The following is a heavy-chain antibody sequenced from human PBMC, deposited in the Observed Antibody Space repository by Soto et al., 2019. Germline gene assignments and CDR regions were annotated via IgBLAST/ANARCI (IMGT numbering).Heavy chain of an antibody. J-gene: IGHJ4*02. CDR1: GFTLINYA. V-gene: IGHV3-30*14. D-gene: IGHD3-22*01. CDR3: GREKNTGYYRTADY. Sequence: QVQLLDSGRGVVQPGRSLRLSWTASGFTLINYAMHWVRKATGKGLEWMAVIYDDGSRQSYADSMKGRLTISRDASKNTLYLQMNRMRLEDKAVYFCGREKNTGYYRTADYWGPGKLVTDSS. CDR2: IYDDGSRQ.